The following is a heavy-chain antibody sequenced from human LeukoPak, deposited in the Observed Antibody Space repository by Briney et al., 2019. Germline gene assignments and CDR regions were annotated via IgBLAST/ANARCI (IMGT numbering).Heavy chain of an antibody. Sequence: SETLSLTCTVSGGSISSRNYYWAWIRQTPGKGLEWIGIIYYSGSTFYNPSLKSRVTVSIDTSKNQFSLKLSSVTAADTAVYYCARDTGPLRMGSDALDIWGQGTLVTVSS. CDR2: IYYSGST. CDR1: GGSISSRNYY. V-gene: IGHV4-39*07. CDR3: ARDTGPLRMGSDALDI. J-gene: IGHJ3*02. D-gene: IGHD2-15*01.